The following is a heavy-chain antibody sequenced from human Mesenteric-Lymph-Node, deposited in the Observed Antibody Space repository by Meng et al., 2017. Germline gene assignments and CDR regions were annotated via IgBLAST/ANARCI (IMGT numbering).Heavy chain of an antibody. CDR1: GFTFSNYA. CDR3: ARPRSFWGGYYRNGMDV. V-gene: IGHV3-30*01. J-gene: IGHJ6*02. D-gene: IGHD3-3*01. CDR2: LSYEGSTK. Sequence: GESLKISCAASGFTFSNYAMHWVRQAPGKGLEWVAVLSYEGSTKYYVDSVKGRFTISRDNSKNTFYLHMNNLRAEDTAVYYCARPRSFWGGYYRNGMDVWGQGTTVTVSS.